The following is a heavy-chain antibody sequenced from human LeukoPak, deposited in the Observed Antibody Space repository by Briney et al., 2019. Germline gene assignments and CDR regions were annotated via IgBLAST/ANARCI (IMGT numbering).Heavy chain of an antibody. CDR1: GGTFSSYA. J-gene: IGHJ4*02. D-gene: IGHD3-22*01. CDR2: IIPIFGTA. V-gene: IGHV1-69*13. Sequence: SVKVSCKVSGGTFSSYAISWVRQAPGQGLEWMGGIIPIFGTANYAQKFQGRVTITADESTSTAYMELSSLRSEDTAVYYCAREKSYYDSSGYCDYWGQGTLVTVSS. CDR3: AREKSYYDSSGYCDY.